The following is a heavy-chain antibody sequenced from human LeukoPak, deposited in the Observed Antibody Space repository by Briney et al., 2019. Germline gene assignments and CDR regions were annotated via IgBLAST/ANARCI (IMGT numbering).Heavy chain of an antibody. CDR1: GFIFTNYA. J-gene: IGHJ6*02. CDR3: AKDSLAYYYYGMDV. CDR2: ISGGGVNT. V-gene: IGHV3-23*01. D-gene: IGHD6-6*01. Sequence: GGSLRLSCAASGFIFTNYAMGWVHQAPGKVLEWVSAISGGGVNTYYADSVKGRFTISRDNSKNTLYLQMNSLRAEDTALYYCAKDSLAYYYYGMDVWGQGTTVTVSS.